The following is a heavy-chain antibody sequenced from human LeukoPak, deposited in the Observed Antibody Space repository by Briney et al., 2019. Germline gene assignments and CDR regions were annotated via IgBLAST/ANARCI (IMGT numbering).Heavy chain of an antibody. J-gene: IGHJ4*02. Sequence: ASVKVSCKASGYTFTSYAMNWVRQAPGQGLEWMGWINTNTGNPTYAQGFTGRFVFSLDTSVSTAYLQISSLKAEDTAVYYCARESYSSPEQDKFDYWGQGTLVTASS. CDR1: GYTFTSYA. D-gene: IGHD6-13*01. CDR2: INTNTGNP. CDR3: ARESYSSPEQDKFDY. V-gene: IGHV7-4-1*02.